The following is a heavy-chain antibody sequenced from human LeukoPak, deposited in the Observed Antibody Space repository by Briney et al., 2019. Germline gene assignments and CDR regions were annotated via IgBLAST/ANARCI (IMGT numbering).Heavy chain of an antibody. CDR1: GGSISSSNW. V-gene: IGHV4-4*02. Sequence: PSETLSLTCAVSGGSISSSNWWSWVRQPPGKGLEWIGEIYHSGSTNYNPSLKSRVTISVDKSKNQFSLKLSSVTAADTAVYYCARKASNYYYYYYMDVWGKGTTVTVSS. CDR2: IYHSGST. J-gene: IGHJ6*03. D-gene: IGHD4-11*01. CDR3: ARKASNYYYYYYMDV.